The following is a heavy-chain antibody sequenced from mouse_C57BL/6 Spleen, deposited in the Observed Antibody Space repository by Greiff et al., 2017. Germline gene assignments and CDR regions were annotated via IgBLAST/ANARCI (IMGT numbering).Heavy chain of an antibody. Sequence: QVQLQQPGAELVKPGASVKMSCKASGYTFTSYWITWVKQRPGQGLEWIGDIYPGSGSTNYNEKFKSKATLTVDTSSSTAYMQLSSLTSEDSAVYYCARCSSSTYYFDYWGQGTTLTVSS. CDR1: GYTFTSYW. J-gene: IGHJ2*01. D-gene: IGHD1-1*01. CDR2: IYPGSGST. V-gene: IGHV1-55*01. CDR3: ARCSSSTYYFDY.